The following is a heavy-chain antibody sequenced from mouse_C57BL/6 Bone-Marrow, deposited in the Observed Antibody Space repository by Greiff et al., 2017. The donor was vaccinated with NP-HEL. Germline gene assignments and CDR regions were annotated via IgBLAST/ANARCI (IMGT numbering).Heavy chain of an antibody. D-gene: IGHD1-1*01. V-gene: IGHV1-7*01. Sequence: QVQLQQSGAELAKPGASVKLSCKASGYTFTSYWMHWVKQGPGQGLEWIGYINPSSGYTKYNQKFKDKATLTADKSSSTAYMQLSSLTYEDSAVYYCASSDYYGSSYEGYWYFDVWGTGTTVTVSS. J-gene: IGHJ1*03. CDR1: GYTFTSYW. CDR3: ASSDYYGSSYEGYWYFDV. CDR2: INPSSGYT.